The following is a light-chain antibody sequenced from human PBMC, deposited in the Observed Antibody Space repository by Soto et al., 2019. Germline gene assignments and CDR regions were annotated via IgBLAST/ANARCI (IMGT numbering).Light chain of an antibody. V-gene: IGLV2-14*01. CDR3: SSYTSRSFVV. CDR2: DVS. Sequence: QSVLTQPASVSGSPGQSITISCTGTSSDVGGYNYVYWYQQHPVKAPKLMIYDVSNRPSGVSTRFYGSKSGNTASLAISGLQAEDEADYYCSSYTSRSFVVFGGGNKVTVL. CDR1: SSDVGGYNY. J-gene: IGLJ2*01.